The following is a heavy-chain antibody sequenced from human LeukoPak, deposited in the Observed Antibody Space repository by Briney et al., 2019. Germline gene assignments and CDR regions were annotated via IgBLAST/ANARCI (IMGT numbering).Heavy chain of an antibody. CDR2: IFYSGST. V-gene: IGHV4-39*01. J-gene: IGHJ4*02. CDR1: GGSISSSSYY. Sequence: PSETLSLTCTVSGGSISSSSYYWGWIRQPPGKGLEWIGSIFYSGSTYYNPSLKSRVTISVGTSKNQFSLKLSSVTAADTAVYYCARPGLGGFELYYFDYWGQGTLVTVSS. D-gene: IGHD3-16*01. CDR3: ARPGLGGFELYYFDY.